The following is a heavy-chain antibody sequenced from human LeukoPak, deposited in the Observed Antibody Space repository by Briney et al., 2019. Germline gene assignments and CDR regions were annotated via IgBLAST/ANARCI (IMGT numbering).Heavy chain of an antibody. CDR2: IHYSGST. J-gene: IGHJ4*02. D-gene: IGHD2-21*01. Sequence: SETLSLTCTVSGDSVSSYYWNWIRKPPGKGLEWIGCIHYSGSTNYSPSLKSRVTLSLDTSKNQFSLHLTSVTAADTAVYYCARAFDYYFDYWSQGTLVTVSS. V-gene: IGHV4-59*02. CDR3: ARAFDYYFDY. CDR1: GDSVSSYY.